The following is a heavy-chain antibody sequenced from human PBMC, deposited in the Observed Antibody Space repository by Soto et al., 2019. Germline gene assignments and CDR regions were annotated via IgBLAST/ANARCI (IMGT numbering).Heavy chain of an antibody. J-gene: IGHJ6*02. CDR1: GYTFTIDY. CDR3: ARCIQGDYYYGMDV. D-gene: IGHD5-18*01. CDR2: INADYGST. Sequence: ASVKGSCKASGYTFTIDYIDWGRQAPGQGLEWMGGINADYGSTQYAQKFRGRVTMTTDTSTTTVYMELTNLRSDDTAVYYCARCIQGDYYYGMDVWGQGTTVTVSS. V-gene: IGHV1-18*04.